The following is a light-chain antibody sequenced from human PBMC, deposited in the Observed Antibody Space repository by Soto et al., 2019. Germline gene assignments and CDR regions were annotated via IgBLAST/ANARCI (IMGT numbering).Light chain of an antibody. V-gene: IGKV3-20*01. CDR3: QQYGSSHLT. J-gene: IGKJ4*01. CDR2: GAS. Sequence: EIVLTQSPGTLSLSPGERATLSCRASQSVSSSYLAWYQQKPGQAPRLLIYGASSRATGIPDRFSGSGSGTDFTLTLSRLEPEDFAVYYCQQYGSSHLTFGGGTKVEIK. CDR1: QSVSSSY.